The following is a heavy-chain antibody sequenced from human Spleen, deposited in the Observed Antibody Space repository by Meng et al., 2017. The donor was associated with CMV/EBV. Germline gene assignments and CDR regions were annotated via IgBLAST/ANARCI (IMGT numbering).Heavy chain of an antibody. CDR1: GFTFSGYA. CDR2: IKQDGSEK. J-gene: IGHJ4*02. V-gene: IGHV3-7*01. D-gene: IGHD2-2*02. Sequence: GGSLRLSCAASGFTFSGYAMSWVRQAPGKGLEWVANIKQDGSEKYYVDSVKGRFTISRDNAKNSLYLQMNSLRAEDTAVYYCARVGYCSSTSCYKWWDYWGQGTLVTVSS. CDR3: ARVGYCSSTSCYKWWDY.